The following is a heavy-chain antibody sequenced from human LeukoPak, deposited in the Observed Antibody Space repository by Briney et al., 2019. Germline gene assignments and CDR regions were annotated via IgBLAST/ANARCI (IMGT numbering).Heavy chain of an antibody. D-gene: IGHD3-16*01. V-gene: IGHV3-21*01. CDR1: GFTFSSYS. J-gene: IGHJ4*02. CDR3: VRDYVWGSYFDY. CDR2: ISSSSSYI. Sequence: PGGSLRLSCAASGFTFSSYSMNWVRQAPGKGLEWVSSISSSSSYIYYADSVKGRFTISRDNAKKSLYLQMNSLRAEDTAVYYCVRDYVWGSYFDYWGQGTLVTVSS.